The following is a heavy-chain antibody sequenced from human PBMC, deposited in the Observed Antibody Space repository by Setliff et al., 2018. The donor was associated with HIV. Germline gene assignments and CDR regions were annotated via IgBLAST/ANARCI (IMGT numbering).Heavy chain of an antibody. CDR1: GASISSHNYY. Sequence: PSETLSLTCTVSGASISSHNYYWGWIRRSPGKGLEWIASIRSSGDTYYNPSLQSRVIISVDTSNNQISLKLTSVTAADTAVYYCTIPASSLAPNWGRGTQVTVSS. CDR2: IRSSGDT. J-gene: IGHJ4*02. V-gene: IGHV4-39*01. CDR3: TIPASSLAPN.